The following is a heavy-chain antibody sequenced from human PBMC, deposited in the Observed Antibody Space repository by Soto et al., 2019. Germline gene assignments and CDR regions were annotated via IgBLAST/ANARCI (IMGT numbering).Heavy chain of an antibody. D-gene: IGHD5-18*01. V-gene: IGHV4-39*01. CDR2: IYYSGTT. J-gene: IGHJ3*02. CDR3: ARTGSAYSYGFDAFEM. CDR1: GGSITSGTHY. Sequence: QVQLQESGPGLVKPSEALSLICAVSGGSITSGTHYWGWIRQPPGKGLEWIGRIYYSGTTHYNPSLKSRVTISVDTSKNQFSLKLSSVIAADTAWYYCARTGSAYSYGFDAFEMWGQGTLVSVSS.